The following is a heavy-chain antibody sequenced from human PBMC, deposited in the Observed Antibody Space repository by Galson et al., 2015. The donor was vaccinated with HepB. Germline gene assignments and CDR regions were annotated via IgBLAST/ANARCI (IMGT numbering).Heavy chain of an antibody. CDR3: TKAALRSYYYFDY. J-gene: IGHJ4*02. D-gene: IGHD3-10*01. Sequence: SLRLSCAVSGFTFGDYAMSWFRQAPGKGLEWVGFIRSKGYGGTTEYAASVKGRFTISRDDTTSIAYLQMNSLKTEDTAVYYYTKAALRSYYYFDYWGQGTLVTVSS. CDR2: IRSKGYGGTT. CDR1: GFTFGDYA. V-gene: IGHV3-49*03.